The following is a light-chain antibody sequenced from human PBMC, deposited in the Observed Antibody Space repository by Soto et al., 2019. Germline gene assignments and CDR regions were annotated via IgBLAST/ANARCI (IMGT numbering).Light chain of an antibody. V-gene: IGLV2-14*01. CDR3: SSYTSSNTVA. J-gene: IGLJ2*01. CDR2: EVS. CDR1: SSDVGGYNY. Sequence: QSALTQPASVSGSPGQSITISCTGTSSDVGGYNYVSWYQQHPGKAPKVMIFEVSSRPSWVSNRFSGSKSGNTASLTISGLQAGDEADYYCSSYTSSNTVAFGGGTKLTVL.